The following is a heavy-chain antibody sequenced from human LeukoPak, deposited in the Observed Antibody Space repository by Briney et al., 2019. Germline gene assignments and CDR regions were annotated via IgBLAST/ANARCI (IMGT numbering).Heavy chain of an antibody. CDR1: GFTFSNYA. V-gene: IGHV3-21*01. D-gene: IGHD2-2*01. CDR3: ARAPTFSVGYFSSSSCQADY. J-gene: IGHJ4*02. Sequence: GGSLRLSCAASGFTFSNYAMNWVRQAPGKGLEWVSAISPWSDYIYYVDSVKGRFTISRDYAKNSPYLQMNSLRAEDTAVYYCARAPTFSVGYFSSSSCQADYWGQGTLVTVSS. CDR2: ISPWSDYI.